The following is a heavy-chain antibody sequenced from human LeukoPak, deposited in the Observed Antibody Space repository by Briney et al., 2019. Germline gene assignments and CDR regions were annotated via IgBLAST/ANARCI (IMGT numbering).Heavy chain of an antibody. J-gene: IGHJ4*02. CDR1: GGSISSGDYY. D-gene: IGHD3-22*01. CDR2: IYYSGST. V-gene: IGHV4-30-4*08. Sequence: SQTLSLTCTVSGGSISSGDYYWSWIRQPPGKGLEWIGYIYYSGSTSYYPSLKSRVTISVDTSKNQFSLKLSSVTAADTAVYYCARARPYDSSFDYWGQGTLVTVS. CDR3: ARARPYDSSFDY.